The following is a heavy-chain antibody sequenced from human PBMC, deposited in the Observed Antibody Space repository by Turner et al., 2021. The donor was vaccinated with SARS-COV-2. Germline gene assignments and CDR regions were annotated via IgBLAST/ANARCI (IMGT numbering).Heavy chain of an antibody. CDR3: ARARWHYYDSSGYYPDAFDI. J-gene: IGHJ3*02. V-gene: IGHV3-21*01. Sequence: EVQLVESGGGLVKPGGSLRLSCAASGFTFSRYSMNWVRQAPGKGLEWVSSISSSSSYIYYADSVKGRFTISRDNAKNSLFLQMNSLRAEDTAVYYCARARWHYYDSSGYYPDAFDIWGQGTMVTVSS. D-gene: IGHD3-22*01. CDR2: ISSSSSYI. CDR1: GFTFSRYS.